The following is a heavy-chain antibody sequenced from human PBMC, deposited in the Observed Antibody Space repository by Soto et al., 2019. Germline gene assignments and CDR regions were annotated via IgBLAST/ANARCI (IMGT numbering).Heavy chain of an antibody. J-gene: IGHJ6*02. Sequence: SETLSLTCPVSGSYISSRSYYWGWIGTPPGKGLEWIGSIYYSGSTYYNPSLKSRVTISVDTSKNQFSLQLSSVIAADTAVYYCARQGITGSDYYYGMDVWGQGTTVT. V-gene: IGHV4-39*01. CDR2: IYYSGST. CDR3: ARQGITGSDYYYGMDV. CDR1: GSYISSRSYY. D-gene: IGHD1-20*01.